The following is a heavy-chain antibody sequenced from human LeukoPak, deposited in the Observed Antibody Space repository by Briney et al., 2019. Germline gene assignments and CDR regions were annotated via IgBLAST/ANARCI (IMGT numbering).Heavy chain of an antibody. J-gene: IGHJ6*02. Sequence: LSGGSLRLSCAASGFTFSSNAMSWVRQAPGKGLEWVSAISGSGGSTYYADSVKGRFTISRDNSKNTLYLQMNSLRAEDTAVYYCAKSAAAGNYYYYGMDVWGQGTTVTVSS. V-gene: IGHV3-23*01. D-gene: IGHD6-13*01. CDR2: ISGSGGST. CDR1: GFTFSSNA. CDR3: AKSAAAGNYYYYGMDV.